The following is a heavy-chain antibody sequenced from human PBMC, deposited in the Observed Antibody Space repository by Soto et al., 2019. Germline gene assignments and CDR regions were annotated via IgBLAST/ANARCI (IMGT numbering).Heavy chain of an antibody. D-gene: IGHD4-17*01. CDR2: ISYDGSNK. Sequence: QVQLVESGGGVVQPGRSLRLSCAASGFTFSSYGMHWVRQAPGKGLEWVAVISYDGSNKYYADSVKGRFTISRDNSKNTLYLQMNSLRAEDTAVYYCAKLTGTEHGDYPGNYWGQGTLVTVSS. CDR1: GFTFSSYG. V-gene: IGHV3-30*18. J-gene: IGHJ4*02. CDR3: AKLTGTEHGDYPGNY.